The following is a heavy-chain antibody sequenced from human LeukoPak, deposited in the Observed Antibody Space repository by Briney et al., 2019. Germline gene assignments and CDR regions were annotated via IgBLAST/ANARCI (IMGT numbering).Heavy chain of an antibody. Sequence: GGSLRLSCAASGFTFSSYGMDWVRQAPGKGLEWVAVIWFDGSKKYYADSVKGRFTISRDNSKNTLYLQMNSLRAEDTAVYYCARVNLGYSYGAFDSWGQGTLVTVSS. V-gene: IGHV3-33*01. CDR2: IWFDGSKK. D-gene: IGHD5-18*01. CDR1: GFTFSSYG. J-gene: IGHJ4*02. CDR3: ARVNLGYSYGAFDS.